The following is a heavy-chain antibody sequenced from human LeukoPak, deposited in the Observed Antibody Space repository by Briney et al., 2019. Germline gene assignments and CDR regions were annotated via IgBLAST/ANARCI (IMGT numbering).Heavy chain of an antibody. D-gene: IGHD2-2*01. CDR2: MNPNSGNT. CDR3: ARPTYCSSTSRPGLNFDY. Sequence: ASVKVSCKASGYTFTSYDINWVRQATGQGLEWMGWMNPNSGNTGYAQKFQGRVTMTRNTSINTAYMELSSLRSEDTAVYYCARPTYCSSTSRPGLNFDYWGQGTLVTVSS. V-gene: IGHV1-8*01. J-gene: IGHJ4*02. CDR1: GYTFTSYD.